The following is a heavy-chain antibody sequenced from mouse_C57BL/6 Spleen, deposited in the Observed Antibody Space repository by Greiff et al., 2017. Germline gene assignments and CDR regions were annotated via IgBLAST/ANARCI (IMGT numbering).Heavy chain of an antibody. CDR2: IDPSDSYT. CDR3: ARSGGYYYFDY. CDR1: GYTFTSYW. J-gene: IGHJ2*01. D-gene: IGHD2-3*01. V-gene: IGHV1-59*01. Sequence: VKLMESGPELVKPGASVKISCKASGYTFTSYWMHWVKQRPGPGLEWIGVIDPSDSYTNYNQKFKGKATLTVDTSSSTAYMQLSSLTSEDSAVYYCARSGGYYYFDYWGQGTTLTVSS.